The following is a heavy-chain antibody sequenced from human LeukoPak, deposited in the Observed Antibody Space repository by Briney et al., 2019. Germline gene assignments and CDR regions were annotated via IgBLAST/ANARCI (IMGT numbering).Heavy chain of an antibody. CDR2: INTNTGNP. CDR3: ARGYSYDAANWFDP. Sequence: ASVKVSCKASGYTFTSYAMNWVRQAPGQGLEWMGWINTNTGNPTYAQGFTGRFVFSLDTSVSTAYLQISSLKAEDTAVYYCARGYSYDAANWFDPWGQGTLVTVSS. V-gene: IGHV7-4-1*02. J-gene: IGHJ5*02. D-gene: IGHD5-18*01. CDR1: GYTFTSYA.